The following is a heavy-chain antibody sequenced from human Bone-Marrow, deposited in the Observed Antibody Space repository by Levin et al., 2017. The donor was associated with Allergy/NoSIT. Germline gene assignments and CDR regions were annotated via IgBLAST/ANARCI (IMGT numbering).Heavy chain of an antibody. V-gene: IGHV3-30*18. CDR2: ISYDGSNK. J-gene: IGHJ4*02. Sequence: GGSLRLSCAASGFTFSSYGMHWVRQAPGKGLEWVAVISYDGSNKYYADSVKGRFTISRDNSKNTLYLQMNSLRAEDTAVYYCAKTYIVVVVAATHFDYWGQGTLVTVSS. CDR1: GFTFSSYG. D-gene: IGHD2-15*01. CDR3: AKTYIVVVVAATHFDY.